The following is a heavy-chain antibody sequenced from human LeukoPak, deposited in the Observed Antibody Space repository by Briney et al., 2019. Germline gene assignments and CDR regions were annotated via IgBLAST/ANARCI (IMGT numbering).Heavy chain of an antibody. D-gene: IGHD2-15*01. V-gene: IGHV4-30-4*01. CDR3: ARDCSGGSCYGAFDI. Sequence: SETLSLTCTVSGASIRSGDYYWSWIRQPPGKGLEWIGYIYDSGSTYYNPSLKSRITISVDTPENRFSLKLSSVTATDTAVYYCARDCSGGSCYGAFDIWGQGTMVTVSS. J-gene: IGHJ3*02. CDR1: GASIRSGDYY. CDR2: IYDSGST.